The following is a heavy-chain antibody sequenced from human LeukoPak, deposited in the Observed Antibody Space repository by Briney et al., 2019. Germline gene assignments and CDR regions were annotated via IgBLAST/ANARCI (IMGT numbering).Heavy chain of an antibody. CDR2: INPNSGGT. V-gene: IGHV1-2*02. J-gene: IGHJ4*02. Sequence: ASVKVSCKASGYTFTSYYMHWVRQAPGQGLEWMGWINPNSGGTNYAQKFQGRVTMTRDTSIGTAYMELSRLRSDDTAVYYCARDLRRQLVLIGYWGQGTLVTVSS. CDR1: GYTFTSYY. CDR3: ARDLRRQLVLIGY. D-gene: IGHD6-13*01.